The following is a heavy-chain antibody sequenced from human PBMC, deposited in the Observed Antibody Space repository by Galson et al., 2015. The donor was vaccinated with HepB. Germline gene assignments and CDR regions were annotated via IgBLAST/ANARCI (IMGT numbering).Heavy chain of an antibody. CDR2: INSNGGST. V-gene: IGHV3-64D*06. D-gene: IGHD3-16*01. CDR1: GFTFYNFA. CDR3: VKDRTPGGRLDTFDI. Sequence: SLRLSCAASGFTFYNFAIHWVRQAPGKGLEYVSAINSNGGSTYYTDSVKGRFTISRDNSKNTVYLQMSSLRAEDTAVYYCVKDRTPGGRLDTFDIWGQGTMVTVSS. J-gene: IGHJ3*02.